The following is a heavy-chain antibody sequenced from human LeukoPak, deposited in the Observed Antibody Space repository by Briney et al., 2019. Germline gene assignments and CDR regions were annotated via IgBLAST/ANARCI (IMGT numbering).Heavy chain of an antibody. V-gene: IGHV4-34*01. CDR2: INHSGST. CDR1: GGSFSGYY. CDR3: ARGVSARRTMVRGVVPYYYYYMDV. Sequence: PSETLSLTCAVYGGSFSGYYWSWIRQPPGKGLEWIGEINHSGSTNYNPSLKSRVTISVDTSKNQFSLKLSSVTAADTAVYYCARGVSARRTMVRGVVPYYYYYMDVWGKGTTVTVSS. D-gene: IGHD3-10*01. J-gene: IGHJ6*03.